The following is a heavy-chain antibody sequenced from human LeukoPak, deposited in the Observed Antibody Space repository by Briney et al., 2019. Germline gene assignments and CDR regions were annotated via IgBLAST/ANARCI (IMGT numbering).Heavy chain of an antibody. CDR2: ISAYNGNT. J-gene: IGHJ4*02. CDR3: ARVRGYYYDSSGYYSGFPDY. D-gene: IGHD3-22*01. V-gene: IGHV1-18*01. Sequence: GASVKVSCKASGYTFTSYGISWVRQAPGQGLEWMGWISAYNGNTNYAQKLQGRVTMTTDTSTSTAYMELRSLRSDGTAVYYCARVRGYYYDSSGYYSGFPDYWGQGTLVTVSS. CDR1: GYTFTSYG.